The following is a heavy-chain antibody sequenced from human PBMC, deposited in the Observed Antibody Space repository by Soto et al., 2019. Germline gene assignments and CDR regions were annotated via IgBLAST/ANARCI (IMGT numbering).Heavy chain of an antibody. D-gene: IGHD3-22*01. J-gene: IGHJ4*02. Sequence: GGSLRLSCAASGFTFSSYAMSWVRQAPGKGLEWVSAISGSGGSTYYADSVKGRFTISRDNSKNTLYLQMNSLRAEDTAVYYCAKDQDSSGYYDLGFDYWGQGTLVTVSS. V-gene: IGHV3-23*01. CDR3: AKDQDSSGYYDLGFDY. CDR1: GFTFSSYA. CDR2: ISGSGGST.